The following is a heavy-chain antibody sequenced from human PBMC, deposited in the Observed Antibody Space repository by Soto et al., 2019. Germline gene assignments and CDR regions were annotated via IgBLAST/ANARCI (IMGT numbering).Heavy chain of an antibody. V-gene: IGHV3-21*01. J-gene: IGHJ5*02. CDR3: ARSGLALPYSASHWFDP. Sequence: EVQLVESGGGLVKPGGSLRLSCAASGFTFSTYGMNWVRQAPGKGLEWLSSISDSCHYIYYADSVKGRFTISRDNAKNSLFLQMNSLSGEDTAVYYCARSGLALPYSASHWFDPWGHGTLVTVSS. CDR2: ISDSCHYI. D-gene: IGHD3-22*01. CDR1: GFTFSTYG.